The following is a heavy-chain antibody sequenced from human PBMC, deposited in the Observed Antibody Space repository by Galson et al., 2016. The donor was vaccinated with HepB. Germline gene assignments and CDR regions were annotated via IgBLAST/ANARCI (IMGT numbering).Heavy chain of an antibody. CDR3: ARGTGTGGYFDY. CDR1: GYTFTSYY. J-gene: IGHJ4*02. D-gene: IGHD3-10*01. CDR2: INPSGGST. V-gene: IGHV1-46*01. Sequence: SVKVSCKASGYTFTSYYLHWVRQAPGQGLEWMGIINPSGGSTSYAQKFQGRVTVTRDTSTSTVYMELSSLRPKDTDVDYCARGTGTGGYFDYWGQGTLVTVSS.